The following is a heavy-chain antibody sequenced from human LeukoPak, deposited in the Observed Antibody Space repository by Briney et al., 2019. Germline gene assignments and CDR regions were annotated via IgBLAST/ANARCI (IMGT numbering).Heavy chain of an antibody. CDR3: AVSFDY. J-gene: IGHJ4*02. CDR2: ISSSSSTI. V-gene: IGHV3-48*01. D-gene: IGHD5/OR15-5a*01. Sequence: GGSLRLSCAASGVTFSSYSMNWVHQAPGKGLEWVSYISSSSSTIYYADSVKGRFTISRDNAKNSLYLQMNSLRAEDTAVYYCAVSFDYWRQGTLVTVSS. CDR1: GVTFSSYS.